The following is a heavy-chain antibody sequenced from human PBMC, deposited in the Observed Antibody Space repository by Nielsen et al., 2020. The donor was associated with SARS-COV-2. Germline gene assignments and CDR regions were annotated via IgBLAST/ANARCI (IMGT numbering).Heavy chain of an antibody. D-gene: IGHD6-13*01. V-gene: IGHV4-61*01. CDR2: IYYSGST. CDR1: GGSVSSGSYY. J-gene: IGHJ6*02. CDR3: ARVYSSSWYRESGLGYGMDV. Sequence: SETLSLTCTVSGGSVSSGSYYWSWIRQPPGKGLEWIGYIYYSGSTNYNPSLKSRVTISVDTSKNQFSLKLSSVTAADTAVYYCARVYSSSWYRESGLGYGMDVWGQGTTVTVSS.